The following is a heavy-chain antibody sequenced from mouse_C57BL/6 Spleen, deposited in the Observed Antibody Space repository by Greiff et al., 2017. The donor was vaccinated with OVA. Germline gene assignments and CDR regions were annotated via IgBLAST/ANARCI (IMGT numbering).Heavy chain of an antibody. D-gene: IGHD2-1*01. CDR3: ARFSTPTWYFDV. Sequence: VQLQQPGAELVKPGASVKMSCKASGYTFTSYWITWVKQRPGQGLEWIGDIYPGSGSTNYNEKFKSKATLTVDTSSSTAYMQLSSLTSEDSAVYYCARFSTPTWYFDVWGTGTTVTVSS. J-gene: IGHJ1*03. CDR2: IYPGSGST. V-gene: IGHV1-55*01. CDR1: GYTFTSYW.